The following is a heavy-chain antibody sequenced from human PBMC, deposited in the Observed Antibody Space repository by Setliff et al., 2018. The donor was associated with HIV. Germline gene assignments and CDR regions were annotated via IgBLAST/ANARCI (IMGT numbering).Heavy chain of an antibody. D-gene: IGHD1-7*01. CDR3: ARHGTWNSQRFHFDY. V-gene: IGHV4-59*08. CDR1: GGSMSSYY. Sequence: TLSLTCPVSGGSMSSYYWSWIRQPPGKGLEWVGYIYYSGSTNYNPSLKSRVSISVDKSKNQFSLKLNSVTAADAAVYYCARHGTWNSQRFHFDYWGQGTPVTVSS. CDR2: IYYSGST. J-gene: IGHJ4*02.